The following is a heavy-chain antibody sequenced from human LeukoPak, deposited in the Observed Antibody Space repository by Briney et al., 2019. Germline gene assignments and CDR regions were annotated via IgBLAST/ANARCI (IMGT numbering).Heavy chain of an antibody. CDR1: GGSISSYY. CDR3: ARGPYGTPDWFDP. J-gene: IGHJ5*02. D-gene: IGHD1-26*01. V-gene: IGHV4-4*07. Sequence: SETPSLTCTVSGGSISSYYWSWIRQPAGKGLEWIGRIYTSGSTNYNPSLKSRVTISVDKSKNQFSLKLSSVTAADTAVYYCARGPYGTPDWFDPWGQGTLVTVSS. CDR2: IYTSGST.